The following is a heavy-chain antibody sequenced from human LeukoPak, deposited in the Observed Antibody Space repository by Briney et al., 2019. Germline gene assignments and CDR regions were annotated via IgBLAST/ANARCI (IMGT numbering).Heavy chain of an antibody. CDR1: GGSFSGYY. CDR2: INHSGST. CDR3: ARETGIAVAGPTTEYYYYGMDV. V-gene: IGHV4-34*01. J-gene: IGHJ6*02. Sequence: PSETLSLTCAVYGGSFSGYYWSWIRQPPGKGLEWIGEINHSGSTNYNPSLKSRVTISVDTSKNQFSLKLSSVTAADTAVYYCARETGIAVAGPTTEYYYYGMDVWGQGTTVTVSS. D-gene: IGHD6-19*01.